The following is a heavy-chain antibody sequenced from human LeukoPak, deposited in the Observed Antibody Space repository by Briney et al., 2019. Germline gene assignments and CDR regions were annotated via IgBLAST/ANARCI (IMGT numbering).Heavy chain of an antibody. D-gene: IGHD3-10*01. V-gene: IGHV3-23*01. CDR2: ISGSGGST. Sequence: GGSLRLSCAASGFTFSNAWMSWVRQAPGKGLEWVSAISGSGGSTYYADSVKGRFTISRDNSKNTLYLQMNSLRAEDTAVYYCAKADPPMVPADWFDPWGQGTLVTVSS. CDR3: AKADPPMVPADWFDP. CDR1: GFTFSNAW. J-gene: IGHJ5*02.